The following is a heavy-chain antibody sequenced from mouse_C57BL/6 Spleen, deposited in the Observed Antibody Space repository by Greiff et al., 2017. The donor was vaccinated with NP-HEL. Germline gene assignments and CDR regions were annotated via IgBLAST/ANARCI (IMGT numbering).Heavy chain of an antibody. CDR1: GYAFSSSW. J-gene: IGHJ3*01. CDR3: ARSGDDGYYLGFAY. V-gene: IGHV1-82*01. CDR2: IYPGDGDT. Sequence: VQLQQSGPELVKPGASVKISCKASGYAFSSSWMNWVKQRPGKGLEWIGRIYPGDGDTDYNGKFKGKATLTADKSSSTAYMQLSSLTSEDSVVYFCARSGDDGYYLGFAYWGQGTLVTVSA. D-gene: IGHD2-3*01.